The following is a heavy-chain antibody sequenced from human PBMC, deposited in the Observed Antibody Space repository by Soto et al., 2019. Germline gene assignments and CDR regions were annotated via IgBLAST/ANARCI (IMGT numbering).Heavy chain of an antibody. D-gene: IGHD3-22*01. CDR2: ISYDGSNK. CDR1: GFTFSSYA. V-gene: IGHV3-30-3*01. Sequence: PGGSLRLSCAASGFTFSSYAMHWVRQAPGKGLEWVAVISYDGSNKYYADSVKGRFTISRDNSKNTLYLQMNSLRAEDTAVYYCARVDSSDYYSAEYFQHWGQGTLVTVSS. J-gene: IGHJ1*01. CDR3: ARVDSSDYYSAEYFQH.